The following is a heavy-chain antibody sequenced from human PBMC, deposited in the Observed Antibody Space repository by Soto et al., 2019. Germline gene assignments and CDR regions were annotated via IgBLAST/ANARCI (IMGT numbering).Heavy chain of an antibody. CDR3: ARVQQLVQSYHYYYYMDV. CDR2: IKQDGSEK. J-gene: IGHJ6*03. V-gene: IGHV3-7*01. CDR1: GFTFSSYW. D-gene: IGHD6-13*01. Sequence: GGSLRLSCAASGFTFSSYWMSWVRQAPGKGLEWVANIKQDGSEKYYVDSVKGRFTISRDNAKNSLYLQMNSLRAEDTAVYYCARVQQLVQSYHYYYYMDVWGKGTTVTVSS.